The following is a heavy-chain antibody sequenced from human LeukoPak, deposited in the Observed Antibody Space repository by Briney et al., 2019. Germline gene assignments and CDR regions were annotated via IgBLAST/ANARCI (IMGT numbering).Heavy chain of an antibody. CDR1: GFSLSNFQ. CDR2: ISLDGSTE. Sequence: GGSLRLSCVASGFSLSNFQMYWVRQAPGKGLEWVSIISLDGSTEFYADSVKGRFTVSRDTASNTMHLEMNNLRIEDTAVYYCMRDYMGWFDPWGQGSLVTVSS. V-gene: IGHV3-30-3*01. J-gene: IGHJ5*02. CDR3: MRDYMGWFDP. D-gene: IGHD3-10*01.